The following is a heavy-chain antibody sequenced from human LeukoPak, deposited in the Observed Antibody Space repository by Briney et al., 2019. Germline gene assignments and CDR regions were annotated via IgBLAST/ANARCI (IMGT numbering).Heavy chain of an antibody. D-gene: IGHD2-2*01. CDR2: ISAYNGNT. Sequence: ASVKVSCKASGYTFTSYGISWVRQAPGQGLEWMGWISAYNGNTNYAQKLQGRVTMTTDTSTSTAYMELRSLRSEDTAVYYCARGPIVVVPAATTGYMDVWGKGTTVTVSS. J-gene: IGHJ6*03. CDR3: ARGPIVVVPAATTGYMDV. V-gene: IGHV1-18*01. CDR1: GYTFTSYG.